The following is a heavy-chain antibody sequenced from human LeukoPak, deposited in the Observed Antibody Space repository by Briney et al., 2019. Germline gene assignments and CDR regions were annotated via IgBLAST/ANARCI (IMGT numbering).Heavy chain of an antibody. D-gene: IGHD6-13*01. CDR2: IYYSGTT. Sequence: SETLSLTCTVSGGSISSYYWNWIRQPPGKGLEWIGYIYYSGTTNYNPSLKSRVTKSVDTSKNQFSLKLTSVTAADTAVYYCARDYADSSSMDVWGQGTTVTVSS. J-gene: IGHJ6*02. CDR3: ARDYADSSSMDV. V-gene: IGHV4-59*01. CDR1: GGSISSYY.